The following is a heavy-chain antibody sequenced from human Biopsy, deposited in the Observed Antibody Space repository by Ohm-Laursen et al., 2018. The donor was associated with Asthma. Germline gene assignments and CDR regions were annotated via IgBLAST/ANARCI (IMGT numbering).Heavy chain of an antibody. CDR3: ARVRRYGDIFFGMDV. CDR2: AHFSGST. D-gene: IGHD4-17*01. V-gene: IGHV4-30-4*01. Sequence: SQTLSLTCPVSGGYIDSHDWSWCWIRQSPGKGLQWLGYAHFSGSTHYNPSLDRRIRMSVDTSKSQVSLSLTSVSAADTAVYFCARVRRYGDIFFGMDVWGQGTTVTVSS. J-gene: IGHJ6*01. CDR1: GGYIDSHDWS.